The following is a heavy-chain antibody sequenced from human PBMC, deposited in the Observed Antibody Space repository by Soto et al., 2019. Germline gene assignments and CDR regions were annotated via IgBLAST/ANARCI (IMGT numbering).Heavy chain of an antibody. J-gene: IGHJ4*02. CDR2: ISSTTNYI. CDR3: ARESEDLTSNFDY. V-gene: IGHV3-21*01. Sequence: PGGSLRLSCAASGFTFPRYSMNWVRQAPGKGLEWVSSISSTTNYIYYADSMKGRCTVSRDNAKNSVYLDMNSLSAEDTAVYYCARESEDLTSNFDYWGQGTLVTVSS. CDR1: GFTFPRYS.